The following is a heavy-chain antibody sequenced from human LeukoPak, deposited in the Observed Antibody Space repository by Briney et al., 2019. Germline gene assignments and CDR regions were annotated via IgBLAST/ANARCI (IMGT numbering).Heavy chain of an antibody. Sequence: GGSLRLSCAASGFTFSNAWMNWVRQAPGKGLEWVSAISGSGGSTYYADSVKGRFTISRDNSKDTLYLQMNSLRAEDTAVYYCAKAERFTTRLVSVGYWGQGTLVTVSS. CDR1: GFTFSNAW. CDR2: ISGSGGST. V-gene: IGHV3-23*01. J-gene: IGHJ4*02. D-gene: IGHD1-26*01. CDR3: AKAERFTTRLVSVGY.